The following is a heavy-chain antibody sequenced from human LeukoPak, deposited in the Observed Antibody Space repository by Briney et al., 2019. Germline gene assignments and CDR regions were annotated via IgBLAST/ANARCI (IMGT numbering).Heavy chain of an antibody. CDR1: GFTFSSYA. CDR2: ISGSGGST. CDR3: AKEIMITFGGVIAPDAFDI. V-gene: IGHV3-23*01. Sequence: GGSLRLSCAASGFTFSSYAMSWVRQAPGKGLEWVSAISGSGGSTYYADSGKGRFTISRDNSTNTLYLQMNSLRAEDTAVYYCAKEIMITFGGVIAPDAFDIWGQGTMVTVSS. D-gene: IGHD3-16*02. J-gene: IGHJ3*02.